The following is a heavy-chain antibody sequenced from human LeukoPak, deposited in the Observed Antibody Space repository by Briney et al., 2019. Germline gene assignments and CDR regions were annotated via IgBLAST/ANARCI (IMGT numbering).Heavy chain of an antibody. V-gene: IGHV4-39*07. CDR1: DDSISNNRYF. J-gene: IGHJ4*02. D-gene: IGHD1-26*01. CDR3: ARDIDDVGALLDF. Sequence: PSETLSLTCTISDDSISNNRYFWAWIRQPPGKGLEGMGSINYSGRTYYNPSLKRRLTMSVDTAKRQFSLKLISVTAADTALYYCARDIDDVGALLDFWGQGTLVTVSS. CDR2: INYSGRT.